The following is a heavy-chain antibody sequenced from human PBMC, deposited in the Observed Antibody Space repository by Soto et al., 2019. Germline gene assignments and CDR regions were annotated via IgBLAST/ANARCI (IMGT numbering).Heavy chain of an antibody. Sequence: SVKVSCKASGGTFSSYAISWVRQAPGQGLEWMGGIIPIFGTANYAQKFQGRVTITADESTSTAYMELSSLRSEDTAVYYCARGPEGYYDSSGYLNWFDPWGQGTLVTVSS. CDR3: ARGPEGYYDSSGYLNWFDP. V-gene: IGHV1-69*13. D-gene: IGHD3-22*01. CDR1: GGTFSSYA. CDR2: IIPIFGTA. J-gene: IGHJ5*02.